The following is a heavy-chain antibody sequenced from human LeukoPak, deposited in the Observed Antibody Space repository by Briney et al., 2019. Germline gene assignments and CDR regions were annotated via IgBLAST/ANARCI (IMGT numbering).Heavy chain of an antibody. Sequence: GASVKVSCKASGYTFTAYFLHWVRQAPGQGFEWMGRINPNTGGTNSAQKFQGRVTMTRDASISTAYLELSSLRSDDTAVYYCVRVEDRDRYGDSNFDYWGQGTLVTVSS. D-gene: IGHD3-9*01. V-gene: IGHV1-2*06. CDR1: GYTFTAYF. J-gene: IGHJ4*02. CDR3: VRVEDRDRYGDSNFDY. CDR2: INPNTGGT.